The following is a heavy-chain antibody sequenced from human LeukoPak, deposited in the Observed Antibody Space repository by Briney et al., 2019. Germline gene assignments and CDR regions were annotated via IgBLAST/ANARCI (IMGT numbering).Heavy chain of an antibody. CDR2: ITGSGGDT. CDR1: GFTFSSYA. V-gene: IGHV3-23*01. CDR3: AKGSSGHRPYHFDY. D-gene: IGHD3-10*01. J-gene: IGHJ4*02. Sequence: GGSLRLSCAASGFTFSSYAMSWVSQTPGEGLEWVSAITGSGGDTFHADSVSGRFTISRDNSKNTLYLQMNSLRAEDTAVYYCAKGSSGHRPYHFDYWGQGTLVTVSS.